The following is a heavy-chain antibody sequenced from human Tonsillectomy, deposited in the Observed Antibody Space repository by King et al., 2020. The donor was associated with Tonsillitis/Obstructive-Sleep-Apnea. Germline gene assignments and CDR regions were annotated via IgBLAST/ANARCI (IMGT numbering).Heavy chain of an antibody. J-gene: IGHJ4*02. D-gene: IGHD3-16*02. CDR3: VSDKRRDDIWGTYRNDY. Sequence: QLVQSGAEVKKPGASVKVSCKASGYTFPSYGISWVRQAPGQGLEWMGWISAYDGNTNYAQKYQGRVTMTTDTSTSTAYMELRSLRSGDTAVYYCVSDKRRDDIWGTYRNDYWGQGTLVTVSS. CDR2: ISAYDGNT. CDR1: GYTFPSYG. V-gene: IGHV1-18*01.